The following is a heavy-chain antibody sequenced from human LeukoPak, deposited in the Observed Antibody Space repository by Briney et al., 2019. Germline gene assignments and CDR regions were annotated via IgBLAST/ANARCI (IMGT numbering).Heavy chain of an antibody. D-gene: IGHD3-16*01. V-gene: IGHV6-1*01. CDR3: ARGDRGGYYFDY. J-gene: IGHJ4*02. Sequence: SQTLSLTCAISGDSVSSNSVAWNWLRQSPSRGLEWLGRTYYRSKWYNDYAVSVKSRITVNPDTSKNQFSLQLNSVTPEDTAVYFCARGDRGGYYFDYWGQGTLVTVSS. CDR2: TYYRSKWYN. CDR1: GDSVSSNSVA.